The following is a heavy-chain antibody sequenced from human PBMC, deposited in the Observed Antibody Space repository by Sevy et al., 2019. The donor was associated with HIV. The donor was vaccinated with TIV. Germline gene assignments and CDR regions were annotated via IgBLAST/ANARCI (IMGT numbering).Heavy chain of an antibody. J-gene: IGHJ4*02. CDR3: AKDSGGSDPWYFDY. D-gene: IGHD1-26*01. V-gene: IGHV3-23*01. CDR1: GFTFSIYV. CDR2: SSGRGDST. Sequence: GGSLRLSCAASGFTFSIYVMNWVRQPPGKGLEWVAASSGRGDSTYYADSVKGRFTISRDNSKNTVFLQMNRLRPEDTAIYYCAKDSGGSDPWYFDYWGQGTLVTVSS.